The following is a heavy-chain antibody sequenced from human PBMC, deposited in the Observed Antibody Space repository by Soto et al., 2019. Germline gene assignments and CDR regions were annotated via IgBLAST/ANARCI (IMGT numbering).Heavy chain of an antibody. V-gene: IGHV3-72*01. D-gene: IGHD1-26*01. CDR1: GFTFSDYY. CDR3: ARDTGGSYDY. J-gene: IGHJ4*02. CDR2: TRNKANSYSA. Sequence: EVQLVESGGGLVQPGGSLRLSCAASGFTFSDYYMDWVRQVPGKGLEWVARTRNKANSYSAEYAPSVKGRFIISRHDLEDSMYLQMNSLKTEDTAVYYCARDTGGSYDYWGQGALVTVSS.